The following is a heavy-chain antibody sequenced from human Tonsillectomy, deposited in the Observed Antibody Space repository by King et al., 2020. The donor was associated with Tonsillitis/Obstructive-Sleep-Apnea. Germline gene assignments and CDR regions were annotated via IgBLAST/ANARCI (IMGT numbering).Heavy chain of an antibody. CDR2: IYYSGTT. CDR1: GASISSSNYY. D-gene: IGHD1-1*01. Sequence: QLQLQESGPGLVKPSETLSLTCSVSGASISSSNYYWGWIRQPPGKGLEWIGTIYYSGTTYYNPSLESRVTISVDTSKNQFSLKVSSVTATDTAVYYCARHYPERRGYYYYYMDVWGKGTTVTVSS. CDR3: ARHYPERRGYYYYYMDV. J-gene: IGHJ6*03. V-gene: IGHV4-39*01.